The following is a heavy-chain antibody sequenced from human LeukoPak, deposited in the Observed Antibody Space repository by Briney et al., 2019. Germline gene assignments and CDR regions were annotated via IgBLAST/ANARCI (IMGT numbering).Heavy chain of an antibody. CDR2: IYTGGTT. D-gene: IGHD1-26*01. CDR1: RASISSNY. J-gene: IGHJ4*02. CDR3: ARATSGTYYYFAD. V-gene: IGHV4-4*07. Sequence: SETLSLTCTVSRASISSNYWNWIRQPAGKGLEWIGRIYTGGTTTYSPSLKSRVIMSVDTSKNQFSLKLSSVTAADTAVYYCARATSGTYYYFADWGQGTLVTVSS.